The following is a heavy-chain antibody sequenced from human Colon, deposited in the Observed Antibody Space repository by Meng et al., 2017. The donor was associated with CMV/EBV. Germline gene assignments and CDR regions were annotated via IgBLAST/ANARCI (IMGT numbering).Heavy chain of an antibody. D-gene: IGHD2-21*01. CDR2: IRHDGSNE. CDR1: GIPFSSSG. V-gene: IGHV3-30*02. CDR3: ARDKGVRTFDT. Sequence: QVQLGGSGGGWVHPGESLRLVCAASGIPFSSSGMHWVRQAPGKGLEWVALIRHDGSNEYYAESVRGRFTISRDNSKNTVYLQMNSLRSEDTAVYYCARDKGVRTFDTWGQGILVTVSS. J-gene: IGHJ4*02.